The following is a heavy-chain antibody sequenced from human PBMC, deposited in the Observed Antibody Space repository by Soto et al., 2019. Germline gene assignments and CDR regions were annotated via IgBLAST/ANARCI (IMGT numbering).Heavy chain of an antibody. CDR2: IYPGDSDI. CDR3: ARHTFPQILVGTSPFDI. Sequence: EVQLVQSGAEVKKPRESLKISCKGSGYSFTTYWIGWVRQMPGKGLEWMGIIYPGDSDIRYSPSFQGQVTISADKSINTAYLQWSSLNASDTAMYYCARHTFPQILVGTSPFDIWGQGTMVTVSS. V-gene: IGHV5-51*01. D-gene: IGHD3-22*01. J-gene: IGHJ3*02. CDR1: GYSFTTYW.